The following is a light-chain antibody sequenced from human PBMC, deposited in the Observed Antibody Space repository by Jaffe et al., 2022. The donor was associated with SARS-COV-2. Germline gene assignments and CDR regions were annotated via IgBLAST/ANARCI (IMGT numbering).Light chain of an antibody. CDR3: QQGNTYRT. J-gene: IGKJ1*01. CDR1: QSISNW. V-gene: IGKV1-5*03. Sequence: DIQMTQSPSTLSASVGDRVTITCRASQSISNWLAWYQQKPGKAPKLLIYKASSLESGVPSRFSGSGSGTEFTLTISSLQPDDFATYYCQQGNTYRTFGQGTKVEIK. CDR2: KAS.